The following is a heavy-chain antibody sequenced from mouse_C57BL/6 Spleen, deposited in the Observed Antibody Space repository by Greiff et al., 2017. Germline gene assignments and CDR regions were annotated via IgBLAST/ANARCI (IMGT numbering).Heavy chain of an antibody. CDR2: IDPEDGET. CDR3: ARGFITTVVAPVYFDY. Sequence: VHVKQSGAELVKPGASVKLSCTASGFNIKDYYMHWVKQRTEQGLEWIGRIDPEDGETKYAPKFQGKATITADTSSNTAYLQLSSLTSEDTAVYYCARGFITTVVAPVYFDYWGQGTTLTVSS. CDR1: GFNIKDYY. D-gene: IGHD1-1*01. J-gene: IGHJ2*01. V-gene: IGHV14-2*01.